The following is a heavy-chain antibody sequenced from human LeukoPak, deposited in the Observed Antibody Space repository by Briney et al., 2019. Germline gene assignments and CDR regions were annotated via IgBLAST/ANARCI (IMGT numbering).Heavy chain of an antibody. D-gene: IGHD2-21*02. CDR1: GFTFSSYA. Sequence: GRSPRLSCAASGFTFSSYAMHWVRQAPGKGLEWVAVISYDGSNKYYADSVKGRFTISRDNYKNTLYLQMNSLRAEDTAVYYCARDRDGHYFDYWGQGTLVTVSS. V-gene: IGHV3-30*04. CDR2: ISYDGSNK. J-gene: IGHJ4*02. CDR3: ARDRDGHYFDY.